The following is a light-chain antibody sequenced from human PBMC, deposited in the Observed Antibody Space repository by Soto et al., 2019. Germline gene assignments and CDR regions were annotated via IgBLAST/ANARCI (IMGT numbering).Light chain of an antibody. CDR3: AAWDGSLNGWV. CDR2: SNN. J-gene: IGLJ3*02. CDR1: SSNIRSNT. V-gene: IGLV1-44*01. Sequence: HSVLTQPPSASGTPGQRVTISCSGSSSNIRSNTVNWYQQLPGTAPKLLIYSNNQRPSGVPDRFSGAKSGTSASLAISGLQSDDEADYYCAAWDGSLNGWVFGGGTKVTAL.